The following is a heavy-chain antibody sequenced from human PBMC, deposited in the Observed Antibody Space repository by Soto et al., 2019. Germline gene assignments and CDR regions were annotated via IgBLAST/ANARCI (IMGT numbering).Heavy chain of an antibody. CDR2: VWYDGSET. J-gene: IGHJ1*01. Sequence: QVQLVESGGGVVQPGRSLRLSCAASGFTFSHYGMHWVRQAPGQGLEWVAVVWYDGSETHYGDSVKGRFTISRDNSKSLVYLQMNNLSVEDTAVYYCATDRRVGFSQWELQDGGQGTLVTVSA. D-gene: IGHD1-26*01. CDR3: ATDRRVGFSQWELQD. CDR1: GFTFSHYG. V-gene: IGHV3-33*01.